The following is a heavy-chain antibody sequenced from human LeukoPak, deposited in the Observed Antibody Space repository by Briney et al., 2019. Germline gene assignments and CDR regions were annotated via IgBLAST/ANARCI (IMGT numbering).Heavy chain of an antibody. J-gene: IGHJ4*01. CDR3: ARDHRYAFDN. Sequence: GGSLRLSCVGSGFSFSTYDMGWVRQTPGKGLEWISYIGISSGNTKYADSVKGRFTISRDKARNSLYLQMNSLRVEDTAVYYCARDHRYAFDNWGHGTLVTVSS. CDR2: IGISSGNT. CDR1: GFSFSTYD. D-gene: IGHD5-12*01. V-gene: IGHV3-11*06.